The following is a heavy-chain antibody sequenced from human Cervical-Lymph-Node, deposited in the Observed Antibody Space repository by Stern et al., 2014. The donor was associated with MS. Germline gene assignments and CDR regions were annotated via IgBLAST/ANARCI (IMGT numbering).Heavy chain of an antibody. CDR2: IYNTGIT. D-gene: IGHD2-2*01. V-gene: IGHV4-30-4*08. Sequence: VQLEESGPGLVKPSQTLSVTCTVSGGSISRGDYYWSWIRQSPGKGLEWIGYIYNTGITSYKPSLKGRVTMSIDMSKNQFSLSLGSVTAADTAVYYCARDVYQPSLYSYDMDVWGQGTTVTVSS. CDR3: ARDVYQPSLYSYDMDV. J-gene: IGHJ6*02. CDR1: GGSISRGDYY.